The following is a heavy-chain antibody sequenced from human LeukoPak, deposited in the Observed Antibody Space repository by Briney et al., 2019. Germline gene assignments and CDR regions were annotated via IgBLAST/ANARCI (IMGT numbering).Heavy chain of an antibody. CDR2: INWNGGST. CDR1: GFTFDDYG. V-gene: IGHV3-20*04. CDR3: ARDVLAYSSGGNFDY. D-gene: IGHD6-19*01. Sequence: GGSLRLSCAASGFTFDDYGMSWVRQAPGKGLEWVSGINWNGGSTGYADSVKGRFTISRDNAKNSLYLQMNSLRAEDTALYYCARDVLAYSSGGNFDYWGQGTLVTVSS. J-gene: IGHJ4*02.